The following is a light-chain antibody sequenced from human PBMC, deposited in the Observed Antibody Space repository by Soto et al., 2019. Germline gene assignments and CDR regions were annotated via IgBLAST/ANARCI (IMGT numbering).Light chain of an antibody. CDR3: GTSDDTVYV. Sequence: QSVLTQPPSVSGTPGQRVTISCSGGNSNIGRNPVSWHQEFPGTAPKLLISTNSRRPSWVPDRFSGSKSGTSASLAISGLRSEDEAVYYCGTSDDTVYVFGSGTKLTVL. CDR2: TNS. V-gene: IGLV1-44*01. J-gene: IGLJ1*01. CDR1: NSNIGRNP.